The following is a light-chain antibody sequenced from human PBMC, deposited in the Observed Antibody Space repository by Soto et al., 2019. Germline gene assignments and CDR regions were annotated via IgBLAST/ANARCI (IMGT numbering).Light chain of an antibody. Sequence: DIQMTQSPSTLSVSVGDRVTITCRASQSISSWLAWYQQKPGKAPKLLIYKASSLESGVPSRFSGSGSGSEYTLTISSQQADDVATYYSQQYNSYSPWTFGQGTKVEIK. CDR1: QSISSW. J-gene: IGKJ1*01. CDR3: QQYNSYSPWT. V-gene: IGKV1-5*03. CDR2: KAS.